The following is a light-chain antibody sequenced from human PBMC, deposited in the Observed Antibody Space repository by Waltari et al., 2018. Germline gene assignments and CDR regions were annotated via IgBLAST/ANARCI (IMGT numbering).Light chain of an antibody. V-gene: IGKV1-39*01. CDR2: DAS. CDR3: LQTYSTLMFS. Sequence: DIQMTQSPSSLSASVGDRVTMTCRASQSITNYLSWYQHKLGEAPNLLVYDASTLVSGVPSRFNGSGSGTEFTLTISSLQPEDLATYYCLQTYSTLMFSFGPGTKFDL. CDR1: QSITNY. J-gene: IGKJ3*01.